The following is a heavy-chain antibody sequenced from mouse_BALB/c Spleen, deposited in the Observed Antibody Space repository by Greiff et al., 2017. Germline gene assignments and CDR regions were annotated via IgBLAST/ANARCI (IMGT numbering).Heavy chain of an antibody. CDR2: IYPGDGDT. V-gene: IGHV1-82*01. Sequence: VQLQQSGPELVKPGASVKISCKASGYAFSSSWMNWVKQRPGQGLEWIGRIYPGDGDTNYNGKFKGKATLTADKSSSTAYMQLSSLTSVDSAVYFCARSRPLAMDYWGQGTSVTVSS. CDR3: ARSRPLAMDY. J-gene: IGHJ4*01. D-gene: IGHD6-1*01. CDR1: GYAFSSSW.